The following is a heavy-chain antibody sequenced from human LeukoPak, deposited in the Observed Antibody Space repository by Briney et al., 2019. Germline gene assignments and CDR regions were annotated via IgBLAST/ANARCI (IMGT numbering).Heavy chain of an antibody. CDR2: ISGTGGST. CDR3: AKDYEPLVGVHRWGDWFDP. D-gene: IGHD1-26*01. V-gene: IGHV3-23*01. Sequence: GGSLRLSCAASGFTFSTYAMTWVRQAPGKGLEWVSLISGTGGSTYYADSVKGRFTISRDNSKYTLYLQMNSLRAEDTAVYYCAKDYEPLVGVHRWGDWFDPWGQGTLVTVSS. J-gene: IGHJ5*02. CDR1: GFTFSTYA.